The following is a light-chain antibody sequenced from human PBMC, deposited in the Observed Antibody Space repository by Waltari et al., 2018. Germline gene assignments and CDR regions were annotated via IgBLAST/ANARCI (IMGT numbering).Light chain of an antibody. CDR2: GAS. J-gene: IGKJ4*01. Sequence: EIVLPQSPGTLSFSPGTRVTLSCRASQHVTSIYVAWYQQKPRQAPRLLIYGASRRATGIPDRFSGSGDGTDFTRTISRVEAEDCALYYCQQYGSSYSFGGGTKVEIK. CDR3: QQYGSSYS. V-gene: IGKV3-20*01. CDR1: QHVTSIY.